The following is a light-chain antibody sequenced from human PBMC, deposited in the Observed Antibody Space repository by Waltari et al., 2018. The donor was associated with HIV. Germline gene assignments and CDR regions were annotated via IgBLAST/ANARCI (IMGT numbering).Light chain of an antibody. Sequence: QPPSASGSPGQSVTISCTGTSSDVGGENDVSWYQQHPGKAPKLMIYEVSKRPSGVPDRFSGSKSGNTASLTVSGLQAEDEADYYCSSYAGSNNLVFGGGTKLTVL. CDR2: EVS. CDR3: SSYAGSNNLV. CDR1: SSDVGGEND. J-gene: IGLJ2*01. V-gene: IGLV2-8*01.